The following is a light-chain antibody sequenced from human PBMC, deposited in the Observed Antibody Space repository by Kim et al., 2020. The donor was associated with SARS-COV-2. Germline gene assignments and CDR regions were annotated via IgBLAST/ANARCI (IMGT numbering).Light chain of an antibody. Sequence: QAGLTQPPSVSKGLRETATLTCNGDTNNVGDQGATWLQQHQGHPPKLLSYRNNNRPSGISERLSASRSGTAASLTITGLQPEDEADYYCSAWDKRLGAWVFGGGTQLTVL. J-gene: IGLJ3*02. V-gene: IGLV10-54*01. CDR1: TNNVGDQG. CDR2: RNN. CDR3: SAWDKRLGAWV.